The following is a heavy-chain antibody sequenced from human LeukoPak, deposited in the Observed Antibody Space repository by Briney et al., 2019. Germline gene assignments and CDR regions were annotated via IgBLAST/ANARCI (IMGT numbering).Heavy chain of an antibody. CDR2: IWFDGSNR. Sequence: GGSLRPSCAASGFTVSSNYMSWVRQAPGKGLEWVAVIWFDGSNRYYAGSVKGRSTISRDNSKNMLHLQMNTLRAEDTGVYYCARSRRLALAVARYNFFALDVWGQGTTVTVSS. D-gene: IGHD6-19*01. CDR3: ARSRRLALAVARYNFFALDV. V-gene: IGHV3-33*08. J-gene: IGHJ6*02. CDR1: GFTVSSNY.